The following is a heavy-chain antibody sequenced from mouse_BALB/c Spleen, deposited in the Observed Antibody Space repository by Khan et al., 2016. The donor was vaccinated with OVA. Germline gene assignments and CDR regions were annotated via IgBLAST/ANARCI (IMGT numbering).Heavy chain of an antibody. CDR3: ARVNSGSRDYFDN. Sequence: QIQLVQSGADLMKPGASEKISCKVTGNKFSTYWVERIKRRPGHGLEWIGEILPGSGSTNCNEKFKGKATLPADPSSNTAYMQLSSLTSEDSAVYYCARVNSGSRDYFDNWGQGTTLTVAS. V-gene: IGHV1-9*01. CDR2: ILPGSGST. D-gene: IGHD1-1*01. J-gene: IGHJ2*01. CDR1: GNKFSTYW.